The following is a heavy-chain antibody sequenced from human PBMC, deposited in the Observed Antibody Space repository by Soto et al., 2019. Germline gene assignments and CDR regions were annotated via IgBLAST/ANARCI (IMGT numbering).Heavy chain of an antibody. CDR1: GYTFIRFG. J-gene: IGHJ4*02. Sequence: GASVKVSCKASGYTFIRFGINWVRQAPGQGLEWMGGVSPYNGATNYAQKSHGRVTITADTPTSTAYMELSSLRSEDTAVYYCAISAAGDKFDYWGQGTLVTVSS. V-gene: IGHV1-18*01. CDR2: VSPYNGAT. CDR3: AISAAGDKFDY. D-gene: IGHD6-13*01.